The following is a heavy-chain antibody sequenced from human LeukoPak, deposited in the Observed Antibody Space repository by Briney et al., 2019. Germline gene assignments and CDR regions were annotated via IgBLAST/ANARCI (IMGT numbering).Heavy chain of an antibody. CDR1: GFTFSSYA. CDR2: ISGSGGST. D-gene: IGHD3-10*01. J-gene: IGHJ5*02. Sequence: QPGGSLRLSCAASGFTFSSYAMSWVRQAPGKGLEWVSAISGSGGSTYYADSVKGRFTISRDNSKNTLYLQMNSLRADDTAVYYCANYYFGSGSYPNWFDPWGQGTLVTVSS. CDR3: ANYYFGSGSYPNWFDP. V-gene: IGHV3-23*01.